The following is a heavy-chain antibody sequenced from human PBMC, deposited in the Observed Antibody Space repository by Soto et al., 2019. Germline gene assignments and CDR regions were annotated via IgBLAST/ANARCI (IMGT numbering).Heavy chain of an antibody. J-gene: IGHJ4*02. CDR1: GGSIDDINSY. Sequence: QVQLQESGPGLVMPSQTLSLTCAVSGGSIDDINSYWTWIRQSPGRSPEWIGYIHNTGNTFYSPSLKRRLAMSIDRSKSQFSLKLSAVTAADTAFYYCARSTYGEGYPHFFADWGQGTLVTVSS. D-gene: IGHD3-16*02. V-gene: IGHV4-30-4*01. CDR2: IHNTGNT. CDR3: ARSTYGEGYPHFFAD.